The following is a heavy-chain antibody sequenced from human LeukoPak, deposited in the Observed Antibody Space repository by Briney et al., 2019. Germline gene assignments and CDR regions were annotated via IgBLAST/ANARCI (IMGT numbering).Heavy chain of an antibody. J-gene: IGHJ5*02. CDR1: GYTFTGYY. CDR3: ARDHSGYDEGSWFDP. D-gene: IGHD5-12*01. Sequence: ASVKVSCKTSGYTFTGYYMHWVRQAPGQGLEWMGWISPNSGGTNYAQKFQGRVTITADESTSTAYMELSSLRSEDTAVYYCARDHSGYDEGSWFDPWGQGTLVTVSS. CDR2: ISPNSGGT. V-gene: IGHV1-2*02.